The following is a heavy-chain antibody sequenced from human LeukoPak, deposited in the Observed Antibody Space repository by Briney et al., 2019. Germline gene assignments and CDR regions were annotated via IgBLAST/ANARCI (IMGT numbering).Heavy chain of an antibody. J-gene: IGHJ4*02. D-gene: IGHD3-3*01. CDR3: AKDRVYYFDY. Sequence: GGSLRLSCAASGFTVSSNYMSWVRQAPGKGLEWVAVISYDGSNKYYADSVKGRFTISRDNSKNTLYLQMNSLRAEDTAVYYCAKDRVYYFDYWGQGTLVTVSS. V-gene: IGHV3-30*18. CDR1: GFTVSSNY. CDR2: ISYDGSNK.